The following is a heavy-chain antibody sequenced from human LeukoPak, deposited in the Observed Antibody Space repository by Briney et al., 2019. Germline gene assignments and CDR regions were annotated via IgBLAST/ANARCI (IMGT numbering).Heavy chain of an antibody. D-gene: IGHD1-26*01. J-gene: IGHJ2*01. CDR2: ISAYNGNT. CDR1: GYTFTSYG. CDR3: ARRAPAVGATNPAGWYFDL. V-gene: IGHV1-18*01. Sequence: GASVKVSCKASGYTFTSYGISWVRQAPGQGLEWMGWISAYNGNTNYAQKLQGRVTMTTDTSTSTAYMELRSLRSDDTAVYYCARRAPAVGATNPAGWYFDLWGRGTLVTVSS.